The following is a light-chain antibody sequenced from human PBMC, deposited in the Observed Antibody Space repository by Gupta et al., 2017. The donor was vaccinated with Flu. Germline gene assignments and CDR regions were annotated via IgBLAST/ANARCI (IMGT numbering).Light chain of an antibody. V-gene: IGKV3-11*01. CDR1: QSVSSY. CDR2: DAS. Sequence: VERATLSVRASQSVSSYLALYQQTPGQAPMLLIYDASNRATGIPARFSGSGSGTDFTLTIISLEPEDFAFYYCQQRSNWPPTFGGGTKVEIK. CDR3: QQRSNWPPT. J-gene: IGKJ4*01.